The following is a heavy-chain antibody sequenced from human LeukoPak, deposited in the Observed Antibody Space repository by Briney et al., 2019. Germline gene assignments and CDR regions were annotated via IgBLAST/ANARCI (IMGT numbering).Heavy chain of an antibody. CDR1: GGTFSSYA. CDR3: ARDLHPYPDCYYYYMDV. Sequence: SVKVSCKASGGTFSSYAISWVRQAPGQGLEWMGGIIPIFGTANYAQKFQGRVTITADESTSTAYMELSSLRSEDAAVYYCARDLHPYPDCYYYYMDVWGKGTTVTVSS. CDR2: IIPIFGTA. J-gene: IGHJ6*03. D-gene: IGHD4-11*01. V-gene: IGHV1-69*13.